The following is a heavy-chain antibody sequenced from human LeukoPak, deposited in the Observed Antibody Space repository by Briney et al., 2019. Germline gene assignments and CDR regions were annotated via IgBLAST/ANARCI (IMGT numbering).Heavy chain of an antibody. CDR2: IYTRGST. CDR1: GDSISSYY. D-gene: IGHD3-22*01. Sequence: SSETLSLSCTVSGDSISSYYWSWLRQPAGKGLEWLGRIYTRGSTNYNPSLKSRVTMSVYTSNNQFSLKLSSVTAADTAVYYCAREEANDSSGYYYAYWGQGTLVTVSS. CDR3: AREEANDSSGYYYAY. J-gene: IGHJ4*02. V-gene: IGHV4-4*07.